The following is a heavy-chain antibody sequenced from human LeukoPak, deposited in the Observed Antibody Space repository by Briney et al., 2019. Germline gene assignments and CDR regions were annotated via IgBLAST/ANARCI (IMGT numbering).Heavy chain of an antibody. CDR2: INSDGSIT. CDR3: VRDAVSFDI. Sequence: PRGSLRLSCAAYGFTLSSYWMHWVRQAPGKGLVWVSRINSDGSITNYADSVKGWFAISRDNAKSTLYLQMNSLRVEDTAAYYCVRDAVSFDIWGRGTLVAVSS. CDR1: GFTLSSYW. J-gene: IGHJ3*02. V-gene: IGHV3-74*01.